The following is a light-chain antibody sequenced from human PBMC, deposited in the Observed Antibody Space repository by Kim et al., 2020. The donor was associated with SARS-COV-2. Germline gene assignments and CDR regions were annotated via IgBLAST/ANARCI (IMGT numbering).Light chain of an antibody. CDR1: QGISSSY. Sequence: EIVLTQSPGTLSLSPGERATLTCRASQGISSSYLSWYQQTPGQAPRLLIYGASRRATGIPGRFSGSGSGTDFTLTISKVEAEDFAVYYCQQYGSSTPYTFGQGTKLEI. J-gene: IGKJ2*01. V-gene: IGKV3-20*01. CDR3: QQYGSSTPYT. CDR2: GAS.